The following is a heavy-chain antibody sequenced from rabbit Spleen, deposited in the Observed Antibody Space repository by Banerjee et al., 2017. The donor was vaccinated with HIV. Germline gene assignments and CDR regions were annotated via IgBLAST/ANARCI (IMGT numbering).Heavy chain of an antibody. J-gene: IGHJ4*01. D-gene: IGHD6-1*01. Sequence: QEQLEESGGGLVQPEGSLTLTCKASGSSLDSGYYMCWVRQAPGKGLEWIACIYAGSSGDTYYASWAKGRFTISKTSSTTVTLQMTSLTAADTATYFCARALYAGYVGATYATYFNLWGQGTLVTVS. CDR1: GSSLDSGYY. CDR2: IYAGSSGDT. CDR3: ARALYAGYVGATYATYFNL. V-gene: IGHV1S45*01.